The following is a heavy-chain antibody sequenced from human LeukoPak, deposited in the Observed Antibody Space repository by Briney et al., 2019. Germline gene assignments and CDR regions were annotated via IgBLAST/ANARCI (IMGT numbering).Heavy chain of an antibody. D-gene: IGHD3-10*02. J-gene: IGHJ6*04. CDR2: ISYDGSDK. CDR1: GFTFSLYT. Sequence: GGSLRLSCAASGFTFSLYTMHWVRQAPGKGLEWVAVISYDGSDKYYADSVKGRFTISRDNSKNTLFLQMNSLRAEDTAVYYCAELGITMIGGVWGKGTTVTISS. V-gene: IGHV3-30*04. CDR3: AELGITMIGGV.